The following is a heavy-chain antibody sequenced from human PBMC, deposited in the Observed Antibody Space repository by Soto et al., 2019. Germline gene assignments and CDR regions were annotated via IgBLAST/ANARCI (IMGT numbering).Heavy chain of an antibody. J-gene: IGHJ6*02. CDR1: GFTFSSYA. CDR3: AREYYDFWSGYYSPFTNYYYGMDA. CDR2: ISYDGSNK. Sequence: PGGSLRLSCAASGFTFSSYAMHWVRQAPGKGLEWVAVISYDGSNKYYADSVKGRFTISRDNSKNTLYLQMNSLRAEDTAVYYCAREYYDFWSGYYSPFTNYYYGMDAWGQGTTVTV. D-gene: IGHD3-3*01. V-gene: IGHV3-30-3*01.